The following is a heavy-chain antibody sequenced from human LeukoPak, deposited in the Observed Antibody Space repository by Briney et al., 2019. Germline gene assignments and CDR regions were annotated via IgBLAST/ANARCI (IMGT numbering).Heavy chain of an antibody. D-gene: IGHD5-12*01. CDR1: GGSFSGYY. CDR3: AAQYSGYVRLDY. CDR2: ISHSGST. Sequence: SETLSLTCAVYGGSFSGYYWSWIRQPPGKGLEWIGEISHSGSTNYNPSLKSRVTISVDTSKSQFSLKLSSVTAADTAVYYCAAQYSGYVRLDYWGQGTLVTVSS. J-gene: IGHJ4*02. V-gene: IGHV4-34*01.